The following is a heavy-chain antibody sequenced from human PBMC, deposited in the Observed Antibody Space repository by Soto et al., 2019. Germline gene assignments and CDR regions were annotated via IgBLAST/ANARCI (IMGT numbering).Heavy chain of an antibody. CDR1: GFTFSSYA. D-gene: IGHD1-26*01. CDR3: ARVVELYAFDI. V-gene: IGHV3-64*01. J-gene: IGHJ3*02. Sequence: GGSLRLSCAASGFTFSSYAMHWVRQAPGKGLEYVSAISSNGGSTYYANSVKGRFTISRDNSKNTLYLQMGSLRAEDMAVYYCARVVELYAFDIWGQGTMVTVSS. CDR2: ISSNGGST.